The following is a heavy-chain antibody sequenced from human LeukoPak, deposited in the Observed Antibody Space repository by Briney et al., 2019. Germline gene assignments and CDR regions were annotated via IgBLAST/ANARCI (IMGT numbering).Heavy chain of an antibody. Sequence: PGGSLRLSCAASGFTLSTYAIHWVRQAPGKGLEWVALISYDGSNKYYADSVRGRFTISRDNSKNTLFLQMNSLRAEDTAVYYCAREGSYSGSYGAFDIWGQGTMVTVSS. J-gene: IGHJ3*02. CDR2: ISYDGSNK. V-gene: IGHV3-30-3*01. D-gene: IGHD1-26*01. CDR1: GFTLSTYA. CDR3: AREGSYSGSYGAFDI.